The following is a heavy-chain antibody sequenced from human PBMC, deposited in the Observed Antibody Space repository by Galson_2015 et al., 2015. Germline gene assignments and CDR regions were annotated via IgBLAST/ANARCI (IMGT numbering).Heavy chain of an antibody. J-gene: IGHJ4*02. CDR3: AHRRGGYCSGGSCYDY. Sequence: PALVKPTQTLTLTCTFSGFSLSTSGVGVGWIRQPPGKALEWLALIYWDDDKRYSPSLKSRLTITKDTSKNQVVLTMTNMDPVDTATYYCAHRRGGYCSGGSCYDYWGQGTLVTVSS. CDR1: GFSLSTSGVG. CDR2: IYWDDDK. V-gene: IGHV2-5*02. D-gene: IGHD2-15*01.